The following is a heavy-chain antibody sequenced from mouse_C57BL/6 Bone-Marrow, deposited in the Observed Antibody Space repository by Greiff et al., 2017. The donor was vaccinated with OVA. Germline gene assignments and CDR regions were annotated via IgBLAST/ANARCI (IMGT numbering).Heavy chain of an antibody. CDR1: GYTFTDYY. CDR2: IYPGSGNT. V-gene: IGHV1-76*01. CDR3: ARGGGNYFDY. J-gene: IGHJ2*01. Sequence: VQGVESGAELVRPGASVKLSCKASGYTFTDYYINWVKQRPGQGLEWIARIYPGSGNTYYNEKFKGKATLTAEKSSSTAYMQLSSLTSEDSAVYFCARGGGNYFDYWGQGTTLTVSS.